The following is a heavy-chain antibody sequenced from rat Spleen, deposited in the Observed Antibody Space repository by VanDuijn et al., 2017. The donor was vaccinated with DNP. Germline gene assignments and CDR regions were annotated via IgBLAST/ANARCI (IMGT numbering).Heavy chain of an antibody. CDR2: IIYDCSRT. Sequence: EVQLVESGGGLVQPGRSLKLSCAASGFTFSDYNMAWVRQAPKKGLEWVAPIIYDCSRTYYRVSVKGRFTISRDNPKSTLYLQMESLRSEDTATYYCAKRGNGGYWYFDFWGPGTMVTVSS. V-gene: IGHV5S10*01. D-gene: IGHD1-11*01. J-gene: IGHJ1*01. CDR1: GFTFSDYN. CDR3: AKRGNGGYWYFDF.